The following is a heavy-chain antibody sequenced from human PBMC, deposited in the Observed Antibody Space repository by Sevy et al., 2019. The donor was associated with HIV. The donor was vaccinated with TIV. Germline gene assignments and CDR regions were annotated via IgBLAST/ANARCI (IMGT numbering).Heavy chain of an antibody. Sequence: GGSLRLSCAASGFTFTSYGMHWVRQAPGKGLEWVAVISYDGSNKYYADSVKGRFTISRDNSKNTLYLQMNSLRAEDTAVYYCAKDGMITFGGVIVLLHLDYWGQGTLVTVSS. CDR3: AKDGMITFGGVIVLLHLDY. D-gene: IGHD3-16*02. V-gene: IGHV3-30*18. CDR1: GFTFTSYG. J-gene: IGHJ4*02. CDR2: ISYDGSNK.